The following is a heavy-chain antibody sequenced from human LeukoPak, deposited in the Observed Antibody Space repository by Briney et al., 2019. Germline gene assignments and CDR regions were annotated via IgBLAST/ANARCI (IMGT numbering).Heavy chain of an antibody. Sequence: PGGSLRLSCAASGFTVSSHYMNWVRQAPGKGLEWVSDIDSADNTYYADSVKGRFTISRDNSNNTVFLQMNSVRAEDTAVYYCARRGGYSSHDFGGGIEGYFDYWGQGTVVTVSS. CDR1: GFTVSSHY. V-gene: IGHV3-53*01. J-gene: IGHJ4*02. CDR2: IDSADNT. D-gene: IGHD5-12*01. CDR3: ARRGGYSSHDFGGGIEGYFDY.